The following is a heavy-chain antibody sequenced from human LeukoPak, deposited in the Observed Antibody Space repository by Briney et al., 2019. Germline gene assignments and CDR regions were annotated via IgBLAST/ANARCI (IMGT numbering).Heavy chain of an antibody. CDR3: AKDRREYYYDSSGYYSGGSRYFDY. J-gene: IGHJ4*02. CDR2: FIGSGDRT. V-gene: IGHV3-23*01. D-gene: IGHD3-22*01. Sequence: PGGSLRLSCVASGFTFSNYAMSWVRQAPGKGLEWVSAFIGSGDRTYYADSVKGRFTIFRDNSKNTVYLQMNRLRAEDTAVYYCAKDRREYYYDSSGYYSGGSRYFDYWGQGTLVTVSS. CDR1: GFTFSNYA.